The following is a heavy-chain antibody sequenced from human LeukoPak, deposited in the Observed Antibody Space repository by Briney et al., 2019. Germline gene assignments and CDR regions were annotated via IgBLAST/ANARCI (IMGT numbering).Heavy chain of an antibody. V-gene: IGHV1-2*02. D-gene: IGHD2-15*01. CDR3: AREHCSGGSCYSLAFDI. CDR2: INPNSGGT. J-gene: IGHJ3*02. Sequence: VASVKVSCKASGYTFTGYYMHWLRQAPGQGLEWMGWINPNSGGTNYAQKFQGRVTITRDTSISTAYMELSRLRSDDTAVYYCAREHCSGGSCYSLAFDIWGQGTMVTVSS. CDR1: GYTFTGYY.